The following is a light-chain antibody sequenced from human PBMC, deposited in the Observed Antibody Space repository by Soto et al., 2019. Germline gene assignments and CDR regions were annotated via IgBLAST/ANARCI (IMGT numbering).Light chain of an antibody. V-gene: IGKV1-5*01. CDR1: QSISEY. CDR3: QQYNSYPYT. Sequence: ASVGDTVTFTCRASQSISEYLNWYQQKPGKAPRLLIYAASNLDNGVPSRFSGSGSGTEFTLTISGLQPDDFATYYCQQYNSYPYTFGPGTKVDIK. J-gene: IGKJ3*01. CDR2: AAS.